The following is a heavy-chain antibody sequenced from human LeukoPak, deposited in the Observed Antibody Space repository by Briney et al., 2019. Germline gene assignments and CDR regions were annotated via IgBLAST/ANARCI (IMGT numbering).Heavy chain of an antibody. CDR3: ARELALGNSGYEH. D-gene: IGHD5-12*01. CDR2: ISSSGSTI. CDR1: GFTFSDYY. V-gene: IGHV3-11*01. Sequence: GGSLRLSCAASGFTFSDYYMSWIRQAPGKGLEWVSYISSSGSTIYYADSVKGRFTISRDNAKNSLYLQMSSLRAEDTAVYYCARELALGNSGYEHWGQGTLVTVSS. J-gene: IGHJ4*02.